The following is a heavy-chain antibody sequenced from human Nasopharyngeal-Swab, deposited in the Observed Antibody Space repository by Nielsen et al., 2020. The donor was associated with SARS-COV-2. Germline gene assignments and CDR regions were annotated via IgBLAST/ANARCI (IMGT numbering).Heavy chain of an antibody. J-gene: IGHJ4*02. CDR3: ARDRGYSGYIIDY. D-gene: IGHD5-12*01. Sequence: GESLKISCAASGFTFSDYPMYWLRQAPGQGLEWVAVITYVGRHAAYADSVRGRFTISRDNSNNTLYLQMNGLRADDTAVYYCARDRGYSGYIIDYWGQGTLVTVSS. CDR2: ITYVGRHA. CDR1: GFTFSDYP. V-gene: IGHV3-30*04.